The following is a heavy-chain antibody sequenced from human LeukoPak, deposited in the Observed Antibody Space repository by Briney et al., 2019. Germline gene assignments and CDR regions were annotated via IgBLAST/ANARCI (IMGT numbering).Heavy chain of an antibody. CDR1: GYTFTGYY. J-gene: IGHJ4*02. CDR2: INPNSGGT. Sequence: ASVKVSCKASGYTFTGYYVHWVRQAPGQGLEWMGWINPNSGGTNYAQKFQGRVTMTRDTSISTAYMELSRLRSDDTAVYYCAREWELLRSVFDYWGQGTLVTVSS. CDR3: AREWELLRSVFDY. V-gene: IGHV1-2*02. D-gene: IGHD1-26*01.